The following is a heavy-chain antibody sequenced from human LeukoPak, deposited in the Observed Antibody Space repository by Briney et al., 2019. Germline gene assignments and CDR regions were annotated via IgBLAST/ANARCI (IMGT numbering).Heavy chain of an antibody. CDR1: GYSISSGYY. V-gene: IGHV4-38-2*02. J-gene: IGHJ4*02. D-gene: IGHD2-2*01. CDR3: ARVQSYAYGFDY. Sequence: SETLSLTCTVSGYSISSGYYWGWIRQPPGKGLEWIGSIHHSGSTYYNPALKSRVTISVDTSKKQFSLNLRSVTAADTAMYYCARVQSYAYGFDYWGQGTLVTVSS. CDR2: IHHSGST.